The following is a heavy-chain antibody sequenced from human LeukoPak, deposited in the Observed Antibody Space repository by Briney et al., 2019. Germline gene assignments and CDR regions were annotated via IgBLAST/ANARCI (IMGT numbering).Heavy chain of an antibody. V-gene: IGHV3-23*01. J-gene: IGHJ4*02. D-gene: IGHD2-2*01. CDR2: NSSGGATT. CDR3: VRGMPAPDC. CDR1: GFTLNNYA. Sequence: QTWGSLRLSCAASGFTLNNYAMRLVRQAPGKGLEWVSSNSSGGATTWYAGSAKGRFTISRDNSQSTLDLQMNGLRAEDTAVFYCVRGMPAPDCWGQGSLVTVSS.